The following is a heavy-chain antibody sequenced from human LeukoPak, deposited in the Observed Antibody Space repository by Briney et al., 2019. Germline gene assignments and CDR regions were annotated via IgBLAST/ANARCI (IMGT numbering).Heavy chain of an antibody. J-gene: IGHJ3*02. Sequence: GGSLRLSGAASGFTFSSYWMSWVRQAPGKGLEWVANIKQDGSEKYYVDSVKGRFTISRDNAKNSLYLQMNSLRAEDTAVYYCARTTRTLWFGELRADAFDIWGQGTMVTVSS. D-gene: IGHD3-10*01. CDR1: GFTFSSYW. CDR3: ARTTRTLWFGELRADAFDI. V-gene: IGHV3-7*03. CDR2: IKQDGSEK.